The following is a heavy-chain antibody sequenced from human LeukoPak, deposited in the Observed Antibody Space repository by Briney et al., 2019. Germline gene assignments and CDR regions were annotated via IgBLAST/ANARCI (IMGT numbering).Heavy chain of an antibody. V-gene: IGHV4-34*01. CDR3: VRYGSLYYFDY. CDR1: GGSFSGYY. D-gene: IGHD4-17*01. CDR2: INHSGST. Sequence: PSETLSLTCAVYGGSFSGYYWSWIRQPPGKGLEWIGEINHSGSTNYNPSLKSRVTISVDTSKNQFSLKLSSVTAADTAVYYCVRYGSLYYFDYWGQGTLVTVPS. J-gene: IGHJ4*02.